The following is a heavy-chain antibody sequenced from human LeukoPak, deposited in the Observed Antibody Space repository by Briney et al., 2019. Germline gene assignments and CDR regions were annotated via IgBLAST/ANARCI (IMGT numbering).Heavy chain of an antibody. J-gene: IGHJ4*02. CDR1: GFTFSSYW. Sequence: PGGSLRLSCAASGFTFSSYWMSWVRRGPGKGLEWVAKIKQDGSEKYYVDSVKGRFTISRDNAKNSLYLQMNSLRAEDTAVYFCARESVFWSGYYFDYWGQGTLVTVSS. V-gene: IGHV3-7*01. CDR2: IKQDGSEK. CDR3: ARESVFWSGYYFDY. D-gene: IGHD3-3*01.